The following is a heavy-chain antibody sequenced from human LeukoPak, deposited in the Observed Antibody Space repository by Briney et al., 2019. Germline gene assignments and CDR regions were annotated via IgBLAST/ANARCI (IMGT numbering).Heavy chain of an antibody. J-gene: IGHJ4*02. CDR3: ARLYDILTGNSFDY. CDR2: IYPGDSDT. V-gene: IGHV5-51*01. D-gene: IGHD3-9*01. Sequence: GESLKISCKGSGYSFTSYWIGWVRQMPGKGLEWVGVIYPGDSDTRYSPSFQGQVTVSADKSISTAYLQWSSLKASDTAMYYCARLYDILTGNSFDYWGQGTLVTVSS. CDR1: GYSFTSYW.